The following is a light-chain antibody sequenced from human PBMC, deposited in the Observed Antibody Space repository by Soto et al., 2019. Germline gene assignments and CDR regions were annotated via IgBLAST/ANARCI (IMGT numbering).Light chain of an antibody. CDR2: DAS. Sequence: EIVLTQSPATLSLSPGERATLSCRASQSVSSYLAWYQQKPGQAPRLLIYDASNRATGIPARFSGSGSGTDFTLTISSLEPEDFATYYCQQYNTYSQLTFGGGTKVEIK. J-gene: IGKJ4*01. V-gene: IGKV3-11*01. CDR3: QQYNTYSQLT. CDR1: QSVSSY.